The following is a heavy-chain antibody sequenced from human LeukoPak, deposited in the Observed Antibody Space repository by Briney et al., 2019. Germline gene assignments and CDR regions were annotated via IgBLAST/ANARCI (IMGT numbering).Heavy chain of an antibody. D-gene: IGHD3-22*01. V-gene: IGHV4-34*01. Sequence: SETLSLTCGVYGGSFSGYYWSWIRQAPGEGLEWIGEINQSGSTNYNPSLKSRVTISGDTSKSQFSLKLSSVTAADTAVYYCARYFVDYYDSSGYYYFDYWGQGTLVTVSS. CDR2: INQSGST. CDR1: GGSFSGYY. CDR3: ARYFVDYYDSSGYYYFDY. J-gene: IGHJ4*02.